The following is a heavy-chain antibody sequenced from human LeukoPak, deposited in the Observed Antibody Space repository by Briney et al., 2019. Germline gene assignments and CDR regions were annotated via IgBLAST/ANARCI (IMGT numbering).Heavy chain of an antibody. Sequence: SETLSLTCTVSGGSISTYYWSWIRQPPGKGLEWLAYIDYRGSTTYNPSLRSRVTISVDTSRNQFSLKLNSVTAADTAVYYCARSRSGYSYDHAAFEIWGQGTMVTVSS. CDR1: GGSISTYY. CDR2: IDYRGST. CDR3: ARSRSGYSYDHAAFEI. D-gene: IGHD5-18*01. V-gene: IGHV4-59*01. J-gene: IGHJ3*02.